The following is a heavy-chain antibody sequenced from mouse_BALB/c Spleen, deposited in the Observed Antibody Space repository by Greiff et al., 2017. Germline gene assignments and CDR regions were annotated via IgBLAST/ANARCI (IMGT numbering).Heavy chain of an antibody. Sequence: EVQLVESGGGLVKPGGSLKLSCAASGFTFSDYYMYWVRQTPEKRLEWVATISDGGSYTYYPDSVKGRFTISRDNAKNKLYLQMSSLKAEDTAIYSCARGRYYAFAYWGQGTLVTVSA. CDR2: ISDGGSYT. J-gene: IGHJ3*01. V-gene: IGHV5-4*02. CDR1: GFTFSDYY. CDR3: ARGRYYAFAY. D-gene: IGHD1-1*01.